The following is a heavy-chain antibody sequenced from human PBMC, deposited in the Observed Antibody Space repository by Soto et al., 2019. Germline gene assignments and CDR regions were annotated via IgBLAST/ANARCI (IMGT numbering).Heavy chain of an antibody. J-gene: IGHJ4*02. CDR2: IYSGVST. Sequence: EVQLVESGGGLVQPGGSLRLSCAASGFTVSSNYMNWVRQAPGKGLEWVSVIYSGVSTYYADSVKGRFTISRDNSKNMLYLQMNSLRAEDTAVYYCARGWWAHFDYWGQGTLVTVSS. CDR3: ARGWWAHFDY. V-gene: IGHV3-66*01. D-gene: IGHD2-15*01. CDR1: GFTVSSNY.